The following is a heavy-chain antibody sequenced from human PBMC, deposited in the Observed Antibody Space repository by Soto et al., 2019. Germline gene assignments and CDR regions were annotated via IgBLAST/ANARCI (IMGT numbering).Heavy chain of an antibody. J-gene: IGHJ4*02. CDR1: GYTFTSYG. D-gene: IGHD3-16*02. CDR3: ASDRSGTVGELSLGGDFDY. V-gene: IGHV1-18*01. CDR2: IRAYNGNT. Sequence: QVQLVQSGAEVKKYGASVKVSCKASGYTFTSYGISWVRQAPGQGLEWMGWIRAYNGNTNYAQTLQGRVTMTTDRTRSNAYMELRSLRSDDTAVYYCASDRSGTVGELSLGGDFDYWGEGTLVTVSS.